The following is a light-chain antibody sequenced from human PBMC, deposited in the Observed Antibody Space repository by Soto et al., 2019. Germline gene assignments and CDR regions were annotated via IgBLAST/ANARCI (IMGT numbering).Light chain of an antibody. CDR1: QGISNF. V-gene: IGKV1-39*01. CDR3: QQSYTDSPYT. Sequence: DIQMTQSPSSLSASVGDRVTITCRASQGISNFVNWYQQKPGKAPNLLIYAASSLRRGVPSRFSGRGSGTDFTLTISSLQPEDFATYSCQQSYTDSPYTFGQGTKLEI. J-gene: IGKJ2*01. CDR2: AAS.